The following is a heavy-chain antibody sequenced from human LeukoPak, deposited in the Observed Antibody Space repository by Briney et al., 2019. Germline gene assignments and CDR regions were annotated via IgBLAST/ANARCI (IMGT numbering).Heavy chain of an antibody. J-gene: IGHJ4*02. CDR3: AKEEHYASGSYSCFDY. CDR1: GFTFSSYG. D-gene: IGHD3-10*01. CDR2: ISDSGGRT. Sequence: PGGSLRLSCAASGFTFSSYGMRWGRQAPGKGLEGVSAISDSGGRTYYADSVKGRFTISRDNSKNTVYLQMNSLRAEDTAVYYCAKEEHYASGSYSCFDYWGQGTLVTVSS. V-gene: IGHV3-23*01.